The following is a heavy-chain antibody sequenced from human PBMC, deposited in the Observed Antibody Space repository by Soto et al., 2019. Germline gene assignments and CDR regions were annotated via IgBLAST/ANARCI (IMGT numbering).Heavy chain of an antibody. CDR1: GYTFSTSG. Sequence: QVQLVQSGAEVRKPGASVKVSCKASGYTFSTSGMSWLRQAPGQGLEWMGWISTYNGDTNDAPKFQDRVTMTSDTTTSTVYMELRSQRPVDTAVYYCARAGAASYYYYGMEVWGQGPSVTVSS. CDR3: ARAGAASYYYYGMEV. J-gene: IGHJ6*02. CDR2: ISTYNGDT. V-gene: IGHV1-18*01. D-gene: IGHD2-15*01.